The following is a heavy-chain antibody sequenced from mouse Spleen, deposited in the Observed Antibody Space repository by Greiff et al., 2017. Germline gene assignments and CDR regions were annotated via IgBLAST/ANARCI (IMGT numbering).Heavy chain of an antibody. V-gene: IGHV5-12-2*01. Sequence: EVKLVESGGGLVQPGGSLKLSCAASGFTFSSYTMSWDRQTPEKRLEWVAYISNGGGSTYYPDTVKGRFTISRDNAKNTLYLQMSSLKSEDTAMYYCARHGYGVSFDYWGQGTTLTVSS. D-gene: IGHD2-2*01. CDR3: ARHGYGVSFDY. J-gene: IGHJ2*01. CDR1: GFTFSSYT. CDR2: ISNGGGST.